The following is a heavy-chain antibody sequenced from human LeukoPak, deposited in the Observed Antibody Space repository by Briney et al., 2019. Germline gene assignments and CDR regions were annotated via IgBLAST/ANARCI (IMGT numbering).Heavy chain of an antibody. CDR1: GYTFTSYD. CDR3: ARGRVHELLYLCY. CDR2: MNPNSGNT. J-gene: IGHJ4*02. D-gene: IGHD3-10*01. Sequence: ASVKVSCKASGYTFTSYDINWVRQATGQGLEWMGWMNPNSGNTGYAQKFQGRVTMTRNTSISTAYMELSSLRSEDTAVYDCARGRVHELLYLCYWGQGTLVTVSS. V-gene: IGHV1-8*01.